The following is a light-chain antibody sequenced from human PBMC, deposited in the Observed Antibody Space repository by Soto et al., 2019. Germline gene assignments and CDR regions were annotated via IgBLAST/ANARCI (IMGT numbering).Light chain of an antibody. J-gene: IGKJ5*01. Sequence: VLTQSPVTRSLFPGATAPLFCRASQSVRGLLAWYQQKPGQAPRLLIYDAYNRATGIPPRFSGSRSGTDCTLTISSLEPEDATVYYCQQRHMWPITLGQGTRLEIK. CDR1: QSVRGL. CDR2: DAY. V-gene: IGKV3-11*01. CDR3: QQRHMWPIT.